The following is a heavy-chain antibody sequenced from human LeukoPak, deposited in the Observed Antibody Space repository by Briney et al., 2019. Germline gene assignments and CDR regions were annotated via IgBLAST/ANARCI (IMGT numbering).Heavy chain of an antibody. V-gene: IGHV4-34*01. CDR3: ARGGRITIFGVVRSPAFDI. Sequence: PSETLSLTCTVSGGSISSYYWSWIRQPPGKGLEWIGEINHSGSTNYNPSLKSRVTISVDTSKNQFSLKLSSVTAADTAVYYCARGGRITIFGVVRSPAFDIWGQGTMVTVSS. J-gene: IGHJ3*02. CDR2: INHSGST. D-gene: IGHD3-3*01. CDR1: GGSISSYY.